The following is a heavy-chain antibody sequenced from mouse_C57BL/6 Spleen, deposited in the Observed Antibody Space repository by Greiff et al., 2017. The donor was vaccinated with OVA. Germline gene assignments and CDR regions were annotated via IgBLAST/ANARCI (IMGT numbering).Heavy chain of an antibody. J-gene: IGHJ2*01. D-gene: IGHD2-4*01. CDR2: IYPGDGDT. V-gene: IGHV1-80*01. CDR1: GYAFSSYW. Sequence: QVQLQQSGAELVKPGASVKISCKASGYAFSSYWMNWVKQRPGKGLEWIGQIYPGDGDTNYNGKFKGKATLTADKSSSTAYMQLSSLTSEDSAVYFCAREGRGLPYFDYWGQGTTLTVSS. CDR3: AREGRGLPYFDY.